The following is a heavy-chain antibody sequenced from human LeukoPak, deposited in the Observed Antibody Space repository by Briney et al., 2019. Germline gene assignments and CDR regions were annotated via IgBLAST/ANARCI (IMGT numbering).Heavy chain of an antibody. J-gene: IGHJ3*02. CDR2: IYTSGST. CDR3: ARVGRGYYDFWSGYAFDI. Sequence: SETLSLACTVSGGSISSYYWSWIRQPAGKGLEWIGRIYTSGSTNYNPSLKSRVTMSVDTSKNQFSLKLSSVTAADTAVYYCARVGRGYYDFWSGYAFDIWGQGTMVTVSS. V-gene: IGHV4-4*07. D-gene: IGHD3-3*01. CDR1: GGSISSYY.